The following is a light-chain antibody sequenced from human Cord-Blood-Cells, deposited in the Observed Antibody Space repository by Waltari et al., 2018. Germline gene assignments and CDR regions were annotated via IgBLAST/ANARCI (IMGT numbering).Light chain of an antibody. V-gene: IGLV2-14*01. CDR2: DVS. CDR1: SSDVGVSNF. CDR3: SSYTSSSTLVV. J-gene: IGLJ2*01. Sequence: QSALTQPASVSGSPGQSITISCSGTSSDVGVSNFVSWYQQHPGKAPKLMIYDVSNRPSGVSNRFSGSKSGNTASLTISGLQAEDEADYYCSSYTSSSTLVVFGGGTKLTVL.